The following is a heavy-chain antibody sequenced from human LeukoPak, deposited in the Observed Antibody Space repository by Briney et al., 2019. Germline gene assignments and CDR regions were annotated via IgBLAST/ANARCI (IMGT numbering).Heavy chain of an antibody. D-gene: IGHD6-13*01. V-gene: IGHV4-31*03. CDR2: IYYSGST. J-gene: IGHJ3*02. Sequence: SETLSLTCTVSGGSISSGGYYWSWIRQHPGKGLEWIGYIYYSGSTYYNPSLKSRVTISVDTSKNQFSLKLSSVTAADTAVYYCARAAAGRDAFDIWGQGTMVTVYS. CDR3: ARAAAGRDAFDI. CDR1: GGSISSGGYY.